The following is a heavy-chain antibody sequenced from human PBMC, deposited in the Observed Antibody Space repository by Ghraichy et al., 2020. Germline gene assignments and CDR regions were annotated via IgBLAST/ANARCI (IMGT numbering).Heavy chain of an antibody. CDR1: GGSFSGYY. CDR2: INHSGST. J-gene: IGHJ4*02. Sequence: SETLSLTCAVYGGSFSGYYWSWIRQPPGKGLEWIGEINHSGSTNYNPSLKSRVTISVDTSKNQFSLKLSSVTAADTAVYYCARVGGIAARLLDYWGQGTLVTVSS. V-gene: IGHV4-34*01. CDR3: ARVGGIAARLLDY. D-gene: IGHD6-6*01.